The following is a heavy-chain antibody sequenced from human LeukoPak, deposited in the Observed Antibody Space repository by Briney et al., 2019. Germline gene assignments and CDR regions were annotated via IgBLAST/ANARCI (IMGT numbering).Heavy chain of an antibody. J-gene: IGHJ4*02. CDR1: GGSISSYY. CDR3: ARDPSSGWFNYFDY. V-gene: IGHV4-59*01. D-gene: IGHD6-19*01. Sequence: KTSETLSLTCTVSGGSISSYYWSWIRQPPGKGLEWIGYIYYTGSTDYSPSLKSRVTISVDTSKNQFSLKLSSVTAADTAVYYCARDPSSGWFNYFDYWGQGTLVTVSS. CDR2: IYYTGST.